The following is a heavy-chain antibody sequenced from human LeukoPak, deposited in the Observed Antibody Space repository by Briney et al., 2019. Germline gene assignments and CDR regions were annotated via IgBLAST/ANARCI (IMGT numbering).Heavy chain of an antibody. CDR2: IYTSGST. V-gene: IGHV4-4*07. CDR1: GGSISSYY. J-gene: IGHJ5*02. CDR3: ARVYYDSSGYEKFDP. Sequence: SETLSLTCTVSGGSISSYYWSWIRQPAGKGLEWIGRIYTSGSTNYNPSLKSRVTMSVDTSKNQFSLELSSVTAADTAVYYCARVYYDSSGYEKFDPWGQGTLVTVSS. D-gene: IGHD3-22*01.